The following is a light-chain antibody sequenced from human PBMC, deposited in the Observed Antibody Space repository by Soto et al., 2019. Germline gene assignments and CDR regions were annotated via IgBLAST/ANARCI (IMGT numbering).Light chain of an antibody. Sequence: EIVMTQSPATLSVSPGERATLSCRASQSVSSNLDWYQQKPGQAPRLLIYGASTRATGIPARFSGSGSGTEFTLTISSLQSEDFAVSYCQQYNNWPQWTFGQGTKVEIK. CDR2: GAS. CDR1: QSVSSN. V-gene: IGKV3-15*01. CDR3: QQYNNWPQWT. J-gene: IGKJ1*01.